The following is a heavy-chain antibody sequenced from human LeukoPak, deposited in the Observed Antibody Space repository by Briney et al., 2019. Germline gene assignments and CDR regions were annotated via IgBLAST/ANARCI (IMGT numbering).Heavy chain of an antibody. CDR3: ATDVRD. CDR1: GYTFTGYY. Sequence: ASVKVSCKASGYTFTGYYIFWVRQAPGQGLEWMGWINPKSGAINNAQRFQGRVTMTRDTSINTAYMELSRLTSDDTAVYYCATDVRDWGQGTLVTVSS. CDR2: INPKSGAI. V-gene: IGHV1-2*02. J-gene: IGHJ4*02.